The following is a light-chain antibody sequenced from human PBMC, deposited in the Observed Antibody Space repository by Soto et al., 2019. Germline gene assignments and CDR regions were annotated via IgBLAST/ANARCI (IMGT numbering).Light chain of an antibody. CDR2: NNN. CDR3: AAWDDSLKGLV. J-gene: IGLJ1*01. Sequence: QSVLTQPPSASGTPGQRVTISCSGSSSNIGSNTVNWYQQLPGTAPKLLIYNNNQRPSGVPDRFSGSKSGTSASLAISGLQSEDEAAYYCAAWDDSLKGLVFGTGTKVTVL. CDR1: SSNIGSNT. V-gene: IGLV1-44*01.